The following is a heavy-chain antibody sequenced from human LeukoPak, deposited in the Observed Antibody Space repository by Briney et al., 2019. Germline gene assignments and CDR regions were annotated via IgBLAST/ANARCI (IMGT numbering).Heavy chain of an antibody. CDR2: IRSKANSYAK. Sequence: GGSLRLSCAASGFTFSGSAMHWVRQASGEGREWVGRIRSKANSYAKEYAASVKGRFTISRDDSKNTEYLQMNSLKTEDTALYYCTRPGDYWGQGTLVTVSS. CDR1: GFTFSGSA. V-gene: IGHV3-73*01. J-gene: IGHJ4*02. CDR3: TRPGDY.